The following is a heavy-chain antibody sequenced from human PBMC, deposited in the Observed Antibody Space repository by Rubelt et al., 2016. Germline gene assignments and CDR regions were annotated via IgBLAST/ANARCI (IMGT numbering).Heavy chain of an antibody. Sequence: GGSFSGYYWGWIRQPPGKGLEWIGYIYYSGSTNYNPSLKSRVTISVDTSKNQFSLKLSSVTAADTAVYYCARDRLGVGATAWGQGTLVTVSS. CDR3: ARDRLGVGATA. V-gene: IGHV4-59*01. CDR1: GGSFSGYY. CDR2: IYYSGST. D-gene: IGHD1-26*01. J-gene: IGHJ5*02.